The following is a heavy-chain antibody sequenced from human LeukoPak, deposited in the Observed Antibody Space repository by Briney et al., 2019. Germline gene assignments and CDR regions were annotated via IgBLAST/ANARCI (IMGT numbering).Heavy chain of an antibody. Sequence: PGGSLRLSCAASGFTFSSYSMNWVRQAPGKGLEWVSYISSSSSTIYYADSVKGRFTISRDNAKSSLYLQMNSLRDEDTAVYYCARDSTPDIVVVPAAIDFDYWGQGTLVTVSS. V-gene: IGHV3-48*02. CDR1: GFTFSSYS. CDR3: ARDSTPDIVVVPAAIDFDY. J-gene: IGHJ4*02. D-gene: IGHD2-2*02. CDR2: ISSSSSTI.